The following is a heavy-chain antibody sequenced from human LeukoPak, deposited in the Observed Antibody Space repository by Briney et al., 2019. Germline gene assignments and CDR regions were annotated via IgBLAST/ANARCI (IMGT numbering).Heavy chain of an antibody. D-gene: IGHD2-15*01. V-gene: IGHV1-69*04. Sequence: SVKVSCKTSADIFSSYAINWVRQAPGQGLEWMGRIIPLTGVVNYGQKLQTRVTISADKSTSTAYMEVSSLRFEDAAVYFCARERRCSAGSCYAANLDSWGQGTLVTVSS. CDR2: IIPLTGVV. J-gene: IGHJ4*02. CDR1: ADIFSSYA. CDR3: ARERRCSAGSCYAANLDS.